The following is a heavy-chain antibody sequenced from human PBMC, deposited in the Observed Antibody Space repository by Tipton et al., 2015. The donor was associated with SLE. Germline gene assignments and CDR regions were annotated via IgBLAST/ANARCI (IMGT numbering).Heavy chain of an antibody. CDR3: ARDGLNWFDP. V-gene: IGHV4-61*09. J-gene: IGHJ5*02. Sequence: TLSLTCTVSGGSISSGGYYWSWIRQHPGKGLEWIGHIYTSGSTNYNPSLKSRVTISVDTSKNQFSLKLSSVTAADTAVYYCARDGLNWFDPWGQGTLVTVSS. D-gene: IGHD3/OR15-3a*01. CDR1: GGSISSGGYY. CDR2: IYTSGST.